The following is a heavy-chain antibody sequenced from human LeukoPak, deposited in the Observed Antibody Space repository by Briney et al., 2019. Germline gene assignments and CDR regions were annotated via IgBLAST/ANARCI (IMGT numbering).Heavy chain of an antibody. CDR3: ARDGGYGDYRD. D-gene: IGHD4-17*01. J-gene: IGHJ4*02. CDR2: ISSSSSYI. V-gene: IGHV3-21*01. Sequence: QSGGSLRLSCAASGFTFSSYSMNWVRQAPGKGLEWVSSISSSSSYIYYADSAKGRFTISRDNAKNSLYLQMNSLRAEDTAVYYCARDGGYGDYRDCGQGTLSPSPQ. CDR1: GFTFSSYS.